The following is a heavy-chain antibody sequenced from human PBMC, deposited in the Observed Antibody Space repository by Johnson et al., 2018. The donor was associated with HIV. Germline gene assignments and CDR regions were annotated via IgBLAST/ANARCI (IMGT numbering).Heavy chain of an antibody. CDR2: IRYDGRNK. J-gene: IGHJ3*02. D-gene: IGHD6-19*01. Sequence: QVQLVESGGGVVQPGRSLRLSCVASGFTFSSYGMHWVRQAPGKGLEWVAFIRYDGRNKYYADSVQGRFTISRDNSKNTLYLQMNSLRAEDTAVYYCARGIAVSNWVDIWGQGTMVTVSS. CDR1: GFTFSSYG. V-gene: IGHV3-30*02. CDR3: ARGIAVSNWVDI.